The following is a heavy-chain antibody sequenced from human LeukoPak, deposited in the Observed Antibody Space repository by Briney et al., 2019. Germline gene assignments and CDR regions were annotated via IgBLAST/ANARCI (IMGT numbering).Heavy chain of an antibody. V-gene: IGHV3-15*01. CDR3: AKPLSSGTTGTTGYFDY. D-gene: IGHD1-1*01. CDR2: IKSKTDGGTT. Sequence: GGSLRLSCVASAFTFNNGWMTWVRQAPGKGLEWVGRIKSKTDGGTTDYAAPVKGRFIISRDDSINTLYLQMNSLKTEDTAVYYCAKPLSSGTTGTTGYFDYWGQGTLVTVSS. J-gene: IGHJ4*02. CDR1: AFTFNNGW.